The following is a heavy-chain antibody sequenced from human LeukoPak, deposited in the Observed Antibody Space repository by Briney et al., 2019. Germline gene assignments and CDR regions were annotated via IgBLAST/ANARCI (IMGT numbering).Heavy chain of an antibody. CDR2: IYYSGST. J-gene: IGHJ4*02. CDR1: GGSISSGGYY. V-gene: IGHV4-31*03. D-gene: IGHD2-21*01. Sequence: SETLSLTCTVSGGSISSGGYYWSWIRQHPGKGLEWIGYIYYSGSTYYNPSLKSRVTISVDTSKNQFSLKLSSATAADTAVYYCARGEVAQGGGNFDYWGQGTLVTVSS. CDR3: ARGEVAQGGGNFDY.